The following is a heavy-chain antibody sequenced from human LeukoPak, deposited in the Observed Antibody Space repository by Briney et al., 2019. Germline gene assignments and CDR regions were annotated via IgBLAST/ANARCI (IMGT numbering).Heavy chain of an antibody. J-gene: IGHJ4*02. D-gene: IGHD3-22*01. Sequence: PGGSLRLSCAASGFTVSSNYMSWVRQAPGKGLEWVSVIYSGGSTYYADSVKGRFTISRDNAKNSLYLQMNSLRAEDTAVYYCARENYDSSGYNADYWGQGTLVTVSS. V-gene: IGHV3-66*01. CDR2: IYSGGST. CDR1: GFTVSSNY. CDR3: ARENYDSSGYNADY.